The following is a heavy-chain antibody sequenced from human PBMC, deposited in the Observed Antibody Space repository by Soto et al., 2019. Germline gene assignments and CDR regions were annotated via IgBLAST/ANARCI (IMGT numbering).Heavy chain of an antibody. CDR3: ARGVHYDSSGYYYFY. J-gene: IGHJ4*02. CDR2: IIPLFGTA. Sequence: QVQLVQSGAEVKKPGSSVKVSCKASGGTFSTYAIDWVRQAPGQGLEWMGGIIPLFGTAKYAQNFQGRITITADESTNTAYMDLRSQRSQDTAVYYCARGVHYDSSGYYYFYWGQGTLVTVSS. V-gene: IGHV1-69*01. CDR1: GGTFSTYA. D-gene: IGHD3-22*01.